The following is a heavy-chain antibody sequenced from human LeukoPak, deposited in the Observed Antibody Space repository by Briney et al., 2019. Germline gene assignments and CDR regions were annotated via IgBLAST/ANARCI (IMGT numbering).Heavy chain of an antibody. D-gene: IGHD3-10*01. J-gene: IGHJ4*02. CDR1: GFTFGTYW. V-gene: IGHV3-30*02. CDR3: AKDRSITMVRGVIIAYTFDY. CDR2: IRYDGSNK. Sequence: GGSLRLSCAASGFTFGTYWMGWVRQAPGKGLEWVAFIRYDGSNKYYADSVKGRFTISRDNSKNTLYLQMNSLRAEDTAVYYCAKDRSITMVRGVIIAYTFDYWGQGTLVTVSS.